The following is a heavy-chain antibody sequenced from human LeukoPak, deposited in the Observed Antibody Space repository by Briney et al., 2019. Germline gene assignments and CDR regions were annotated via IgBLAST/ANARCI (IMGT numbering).Heavy chain of an antibody. V-gene: IGHV1-18*01. Sequence: ASVKVSCKASGYTFTSYGISWVRQAPGQGLEWMGWISAYNGNTNYAQKLQGRVTMTTDTSTSTAYMELSSLRSEDTAVYYCASPRGGYYYYYMDVWGKGTTVTVSS. D-gene: IGHD1-26*01. CDR2: ISAYNGNT. J-gene: IGHJ6*03. CDR3: ASPRGGYYYYYMDV. CDR1: GYTFTSYG.